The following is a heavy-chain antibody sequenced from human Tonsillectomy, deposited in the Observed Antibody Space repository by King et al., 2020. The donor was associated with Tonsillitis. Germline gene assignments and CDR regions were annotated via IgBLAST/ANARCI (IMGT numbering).Heavy chain of an antibody. Sequence: VQLQESGPGLVKPSETLSLTCTVSGGSISSYYWSWIRQPAGKGLEWIGRIYTSGSTNYNPSLKSRVPMSVEKSKNQFSLKLSSVTAADTAVYYCARTRGLIAARLQKRTFYYYYMDVWGKGTTVTVSS. CDR2: IYTSGST. J-gene: IGHJ6*03. V-gene: IGHV4-4*07. D-gene: IGHD6-6*01. CDR1: GGSISSYY. CDR3: ARTRGLIAARLQKRTFYYYYMDV.